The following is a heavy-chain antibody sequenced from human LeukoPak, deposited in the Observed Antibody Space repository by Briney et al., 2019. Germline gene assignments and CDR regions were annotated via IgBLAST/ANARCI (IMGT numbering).Heavy chain of an antibody. D-gene: IGHD6-19*01. J-gene: IGHJ4*02. CDR2: IIPIFGTA. Sequence: SVKVSCKASGGTFSSYAISWVRQAPGQGLEWMGGIIPIFGTANYAQKFQGRVTITADESTSTAYMELSSLRSEDTAVYYCARGVAVAGTIDRSVLPYYFDYWGQGTLVTVSS. CDR1: GGTFSSYA. V-gene: IGHV1-69*13. CDR3: ARGVAVAGTIDRSVLPYYFDY.